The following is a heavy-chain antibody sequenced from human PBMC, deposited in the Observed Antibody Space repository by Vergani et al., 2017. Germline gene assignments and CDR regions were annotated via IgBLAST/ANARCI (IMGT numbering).Heavy chain of an antibody. V-gene: IGHV1-24*01. J-gene: IGHJ4*02. CDR1: GGTFSSYA. D-gene: IGHD5-12*01. CDR3: ATEKGDSGYDLEFLFDY. CDR2: FDPEDGET. Sequence: QVQLVQSGAEVKKPGSSVKVSCKASGGTFSSYAISWVRQAPGKGLEWMGGFDPEDGETIYAQKFQGRVTMTEDTSTDTAYMELSSLRSEDTAVYYCATEKGDSGYDLEFLFDYWGQGTLVTVSS.